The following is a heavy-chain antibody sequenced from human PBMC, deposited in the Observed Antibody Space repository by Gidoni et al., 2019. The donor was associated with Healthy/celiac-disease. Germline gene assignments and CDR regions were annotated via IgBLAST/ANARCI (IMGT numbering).Heavy chain of an antibody. Sequence: EVQLVESGGGLVQPGRSLSLSCAASGFTFDDYAMHWVRQAPGKGLEWVSGISWNSGSIGYADSVKGRFTISRDNAKNSLYLQMNSLRAEDTALYYCARSPAAGKGPFDYWGQGTLVTVSS. V-gene: IGHV3-9*01. CDR3: ARSPAAGKGPFDY. J-gene: IGHJ4*02. CDR2: ISWNSGSI. CDR1: GFTFDDYA. D-gene: IGHD6-13*01.